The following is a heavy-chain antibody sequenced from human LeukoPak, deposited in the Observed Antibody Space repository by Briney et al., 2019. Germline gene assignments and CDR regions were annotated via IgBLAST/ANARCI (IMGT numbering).Heavy chain of an antibody. J-gene: IGHJ4*02. CDR2: IDPSDSHS. V-gene: IGHV5-10-1*01. D-gene: IGHD1-7*01. Sequence: GESLKISCKASGYSFPSYWISWVRQMPGKGLEYIGRIDPSDSHSNYSPSFQGHVTISVDKSITTAYLRWSSLRASDTAIYYCARQGFNWNYRDYWGQGTLVTVSS. CDR3: ARQGFNWNYRDY. CDR1: GYSFPSYW.